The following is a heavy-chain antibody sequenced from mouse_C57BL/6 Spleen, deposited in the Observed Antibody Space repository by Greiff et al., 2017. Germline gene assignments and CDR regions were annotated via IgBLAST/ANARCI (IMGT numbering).Heavy chain of an antibody. Sequence: QVQLQQPGAELVKPGASVTMSCKASGYTFTSYWITWVKQRPGQGLEWIGDIYPGSGSTNYNEKFKSKATLTVDTSSSTAYMQLSSLTSEDSAVYYCARYLYDYDGYYAMDYWGQGTSVTVSS. CDR1: GYTFTSYW. CDR2: IYPGSGST. J-gene: IGHJ4*01. V-gene: IGHV1-55*01. D-gene: IGHD2-4*01. CDR3: ARYLYDYDGYYAMDY.